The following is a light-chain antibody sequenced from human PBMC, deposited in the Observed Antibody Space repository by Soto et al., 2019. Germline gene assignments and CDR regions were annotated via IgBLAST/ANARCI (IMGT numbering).Light chain of an antibody. CDR2: GAS. Sequence: EIVLTQSPGTLSLSPGERATLSCRASQSVSSSYLAWYQQKSGQAPRLLIYGASSRATGIPDKFSGSGSGTDFTLTTSRVEPEDFAVYYCQQYSSSVTFGGGTNVEIK. CDR1: QSVSSSY. J-gene: IGKJ4*01. CDR3: QQYSSSVT. V-gene: IGKV3-20*01.